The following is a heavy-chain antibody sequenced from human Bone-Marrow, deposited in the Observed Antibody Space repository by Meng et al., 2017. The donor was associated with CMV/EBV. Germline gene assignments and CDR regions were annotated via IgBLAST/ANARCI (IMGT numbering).Heavy chain of an antibody. V-gene: IGHV3-48*04. D-gene: IGHD3-3*01. J-gene: IGHJ4*02. Sequence: GESLKISCAASGFTFSSYSMNWVRQAPGKGLEWVSYISSSSTIYYADSVKGRFTISRDNAKNSLYLQMNSLRAEDTAVYYCAREVGYDFWSGYYVDYWGQGTLVTVSS. CDR3: AREVGYDFWSGYYVDY. CDR1: GFTFSSYS. CDR2: ISSSSTI.